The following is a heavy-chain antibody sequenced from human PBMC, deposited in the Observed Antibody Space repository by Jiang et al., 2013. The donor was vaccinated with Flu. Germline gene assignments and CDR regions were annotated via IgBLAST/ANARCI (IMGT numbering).Heavy chain of an antibody. Sequence: GGSLRLSCAASGFTFSSYGMHWVRQAPGKGLEWVAFIRHDGSNKYYADAVKGRFTISRDNSKNTLYLQMNSLRAEDTAVYYCAKDQPHCSRSSCYGEDAFDIWGQGTMVTVSS. V-gene: IGHV3-30*02. J-gene: IGHJ3*02. CDR3: AKDQPHCSRSSCYGEDAFDI. CDR1: GFTFSSYG. CDR2: IRHDGSNK. D-gene: IGHD2-2*01.